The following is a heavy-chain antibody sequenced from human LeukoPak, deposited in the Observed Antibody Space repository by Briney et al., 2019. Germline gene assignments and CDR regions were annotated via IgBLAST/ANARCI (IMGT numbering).Heavy chain of an antibody. J-gene: IGHJ5*02. CDR1: GGSIISNTFY. Sequence: PSETLSLTCTVSGGSIISNTFYWGWVRQPPGKRLEWIGSVFHSGTTSYNPSLKSRVSISLDTSKNQFSLKLTSVTAADTAVYYCAKQEATAAYDNRRFHKNLNWFDPWGQGTLVTVSS. CDR2: VFHSGTT. CDR3: AKQEATAAYDNRRFHKNLNWFDP. D-gene: IGHD3-22*01. V-gene: IGHV4-39*01.